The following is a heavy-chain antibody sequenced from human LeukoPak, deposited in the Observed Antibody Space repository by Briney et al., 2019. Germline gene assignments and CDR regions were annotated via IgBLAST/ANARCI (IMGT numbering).Heavy chain of an antibody. J-gene: IGHJ4*02. CDR1: GNYW. D-gene: IGHD3-10*01. Sequence: GGSLRLSCAASGNYWMHWVRQAPGKGLVWVSHINSDGSWTSYADSAKGRFTISRDNSRNTVFLQMNRLRPEDTAVYYCVKEGYYGWGSSPTFYFDYWGQGTRVTVSS. CDR2: INSDGSWT. CDR3: VKEGYYGWGSSPTFYFDY. V-gene: IGHV3-74*01.